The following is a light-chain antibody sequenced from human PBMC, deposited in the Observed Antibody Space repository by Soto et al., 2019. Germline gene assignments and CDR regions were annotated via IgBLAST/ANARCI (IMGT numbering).Light chain of an antibody. CDR3: IHALQTPPYT. J-gene: IGKJ2*01. Sequence: DIVLTQSPLSLPVTPGEPASISCRSSQSLLHSNGYNYLSWYLQKTGQSPQLLIYLGSNRASGVPDRISGSASGTDFMLKISRVEDEEVGTYCCIHALQTPPYTFGQGSKLEIK. CDR2: LGS. CDR1: QSLLHSNGYNY. V-gene: IGKV2-28*01.